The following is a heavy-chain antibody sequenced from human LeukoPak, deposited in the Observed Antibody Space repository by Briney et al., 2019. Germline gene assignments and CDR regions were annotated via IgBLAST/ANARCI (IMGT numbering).Heavy chain of an antibody. J-gene: IGHJ4*02. CDR2: ISYDGSNK. CDR3: ARDMKQNPN. V-gene: IGHV3-30-3*01. CDR1: GFTFSSYA. D-gene: IGHD1-14*01. Sequence: GGSLRLSCAASGFTFSSYAMHWVRQAPGKGLEWVAVISYDGSNKYYADSVKGRFTISRDNSKNTLYLQMNSLRAEDTAAYYCARDMKQNPNWGQGTLVTVSS.